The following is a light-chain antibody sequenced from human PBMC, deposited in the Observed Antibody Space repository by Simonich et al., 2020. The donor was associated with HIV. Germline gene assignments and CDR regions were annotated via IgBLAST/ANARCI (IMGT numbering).Light chain of an antibody. J-gene: IGLJ3*02. Sequence: QSALTQPASVSGSPGQSITISCTGTSSDVGSYNLVSWYQQHPRKAPKLIVYEVSKRPSGIPDRFSGSKSGTSPTLVITGLQTGDEDDYYCGTWDNSLTTENWVFGGGTKVTVL. CDR1: SSDVGSYNL. CDR2: EVS. V-gene: IGLV2-14*02. CDR3: GTWDNSLTTENWV.